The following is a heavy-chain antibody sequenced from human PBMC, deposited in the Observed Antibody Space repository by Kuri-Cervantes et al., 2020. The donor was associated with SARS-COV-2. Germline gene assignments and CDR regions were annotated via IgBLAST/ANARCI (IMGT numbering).Heavy chain of an antibody. CDR1: GYTFTGYY. D-gene: IGHD7-27*01. J-gene: IGHJ3*02. Sequence: ASVKVSCKASGYTFTGYYMHWVRQAPGQGLEWMGWINPNSGGTNYAQKFQGRVTMTRDTSISTAYMELSRLRSDDTAVYYCAREKLGIGAFDIWGQGTMVTVSS. CDR3: AREKLGIGAFDI. CDR2: INPNSGGT. V-gene: IGHV1-2*02.